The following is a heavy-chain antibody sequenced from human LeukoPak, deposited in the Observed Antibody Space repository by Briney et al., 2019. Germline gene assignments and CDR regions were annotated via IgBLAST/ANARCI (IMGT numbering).Heavy chain of an antibody. CDR3: AKDKRDVDTAMVTWLDY. D-gene: IGHD5-18*01. CDR2: IDSGGST. CDR1: GFTVSNNY. Sequence: PGGSLRLSCAASGFTVSNNYMSWVRQAPGKGLEWVSLIDSGGSTDYADSVKGRFTISRDNSKNTLYLQMNSLRAEDTAVYYCAKDKRDVDTAMVTWLDYWGQGTLVTVSS. J-gene: IGHJ4*02. V-gene: IGHV3-53*01.